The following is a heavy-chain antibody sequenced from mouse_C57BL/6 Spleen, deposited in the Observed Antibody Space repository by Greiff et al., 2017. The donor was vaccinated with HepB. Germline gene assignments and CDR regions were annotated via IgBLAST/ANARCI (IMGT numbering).Heavy chain of an antibody. CDR2: INPSNGGT. V-gene: IGHV1-53*01. J-gene: IGHJ2*01. CDR3: AREGIYYDYVYFDY. CDR1: GYTFTSYW. Sequence: VQLKQPGTELVKPGASVKLSCKASGYTFTSYWMHWVKQRPGQGLEWIGNINPSNGGTNYNEKFKSKATLTVDKSSSTAYMQLSRLTSEDSAVYYCAREGIYYDYVYFDYWGQGTTLTVSS. D-gene: IGHD2-4*01.